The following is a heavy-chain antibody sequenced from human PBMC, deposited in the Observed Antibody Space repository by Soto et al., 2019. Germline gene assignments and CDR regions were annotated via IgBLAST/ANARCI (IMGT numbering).Heavy chain of an antibody. J-gene: IGHJ6*02. CDR1: GFTFSSYA. Sequence: QVQLVESGGGVVQPGRSLRLSCAASGFTFSSYAMHWVRQAPGKGLEWVAVISYDGSNKYYADSVKGRFTISRDNSKKTLYLQMNSLRAEDTAVYYCARSRTYYDILTGYENYYYYGMDVWGQGTTVTVSS. CDR2: ISYDGSNK. D-gene: IGHD3-9*01. CDR3: ARSRTYYDILTGYENYYYYGMDV. V-gene: IGHV3-30-3*01.